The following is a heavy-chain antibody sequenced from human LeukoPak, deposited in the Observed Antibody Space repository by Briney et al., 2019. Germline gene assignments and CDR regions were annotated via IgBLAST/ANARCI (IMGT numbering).Heavy chain of an antibody. CDR1: GYTFTGYY. J-gene: IGHJ4*02. V-gene: IGHV1-2*02. Sequence: ASVKVSCKASGYTFTGYYMHWVRQAPGQGLEWMGWINPNSGGTNYAQKFQGRVTMTKDTSISTAYMELSRLRTDDTAMYYCARGAGSYFPGHFDYWGQGTLVTVSS. D-gene: IGHD1-26*01. CDR2: INPNSGGT. CDR3: ARGAGSYFPGHFDY.